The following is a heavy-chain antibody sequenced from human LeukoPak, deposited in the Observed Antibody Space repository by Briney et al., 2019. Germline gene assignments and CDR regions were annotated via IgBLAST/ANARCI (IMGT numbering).Heavy chain of an antibody. CDR2: IYYSGST. V-gene: IGHV4-39*01. J-gene: IGHJ4*02. Sequence: PSETLSLTCTVSGGSISSSSYYWGWIRQPPGKGLEWIGSIYYSGSTYYNPSLKSRVTISVNTSKNQVSLKLSSVTAADTAVYYCATTGRVIDYWGQGTLVTVSS. D-gene: IGHD1-14*01. CDR3: ATTGRVIDY. CDR1: GGSISSSSYY.